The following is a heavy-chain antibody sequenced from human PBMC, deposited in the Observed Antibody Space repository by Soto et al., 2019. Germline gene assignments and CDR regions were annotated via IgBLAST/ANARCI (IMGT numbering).Heavy chain of an antibody. D-gene: IGHD6-19*01. J-gene: IGHJ4*02. CDR3: AKGKATSGWILDY. CDR2: ISGSGGST. CDR1: EFTFNSNA. Sequence: GGTLRLPCAASEFTFNSNAMSWFRQAPGKGLEWVSGISGSGGSTYYADSVKGRFTISRDNSKKTLYLQMNNLRAEDTAVYYCAKGKATSGWILDYWGQGTLVTVSS. V-gene: IGHV3-23*01.